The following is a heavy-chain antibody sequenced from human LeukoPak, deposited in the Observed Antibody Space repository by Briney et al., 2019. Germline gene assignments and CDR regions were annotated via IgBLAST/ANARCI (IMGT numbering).Heavy chain of an antibody. D-gene: IGHD3-22*01. Sequence: PGGSLRLSCAASGFTFSTYWMSWVRQAPGKGLEWVANIKEDGSEKYYGDSVKGRFTISRDNAKNSLYLEMNSLRVEDTAVYYCARDGSGYQWGQGTLVTVSS. V-gene: IGHV3-7*01. CDR3: ARDGSGYQ. J-gene: IGHJ4*02. CDR2: IKEDGSEK. CDR1: GFTFSTYW.